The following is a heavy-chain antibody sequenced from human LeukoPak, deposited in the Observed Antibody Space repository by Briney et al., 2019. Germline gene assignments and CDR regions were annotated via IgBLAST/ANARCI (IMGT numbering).Heavy chain of an antibody. V-gene: IGHV4-30-4*08. J-gene: IGHJ4*02. CDR2: IYYSGST. D-gene: IGHD6-6*01. Sequence: ASQTLSLTCTVSGGSISSGDYYWSWIRQPPGKGLEWIGYIYYSGSTYYNPSLKSRVTISVDTSKNQFSLKLSSVTAADTAVYYCARAAHRSQNLDYWGQGTLVTVSS. CDR1: GGSISSGDYY. CDR3: ARAAHRSQNLDY.